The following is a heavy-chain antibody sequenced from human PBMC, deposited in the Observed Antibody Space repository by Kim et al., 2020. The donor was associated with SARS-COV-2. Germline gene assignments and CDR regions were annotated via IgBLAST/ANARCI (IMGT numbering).Heavy chain of an antibody. CDR3: ARDLYDSSGYYWSAEYFQH. J-gene: IGHJ1*01. CDR1: GFTFSSYS. D-gene: IGHD3-22*01. V-gene: IGHV3-48*02. CDR2: ISSSSSTI. Sequence: GGSLRLSCAASGFTFSSYSMNWVRQAPGKGLEWVSYISSSSSTIYYADSVKGRFTISRDNAKNSLYLQMNSLRDEDTAVYYCARDLYDSSGYYWSAEYFQHWGQGTLVTVSS.